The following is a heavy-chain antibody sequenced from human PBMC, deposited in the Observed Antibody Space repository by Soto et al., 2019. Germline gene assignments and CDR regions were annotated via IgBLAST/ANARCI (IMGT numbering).Heavy chain of an antibody. CDR3: ARDTLIHYGEYYFDY. CDR1: GFTFSTYI. Sequence: PGGSLRLSCAASGFTFSTYIMNWVRQAPGKGLEWVSYISSSGSTIYYADSVKGRFTISRDNAKNSLYLQMNSLRAEDTAVYYCARDTLIHYGEYYFDYWGQGTLVTVSS. V-gene: IGHV3-48*04. D-gene: IGHD4-17*01. J-gene: IGHJ4*02. CDR2: ISSSGSTI.